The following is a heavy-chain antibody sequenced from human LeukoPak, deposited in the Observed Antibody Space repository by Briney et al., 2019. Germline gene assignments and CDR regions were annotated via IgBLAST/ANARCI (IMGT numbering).Heavy chain of an antibody. CDR2: INPNSGGT. Sequence: ASVEVSCKASGYXFTGYYMHWVRQAPGQGLEWMGWINPNSGGTKYAQKFQGRVTMTRDTSISTAYMELSSLTSDDTALYYCATDGAVAGTAYPEYWGQGTLVTVSS. CDR3: ATDGAVAGTAYPEY. J-gene: IGHJ4*02. CDR1: GYXFTGYY. D-gene: IGHD6-19*01. V-gene: IGHV1-2*02.